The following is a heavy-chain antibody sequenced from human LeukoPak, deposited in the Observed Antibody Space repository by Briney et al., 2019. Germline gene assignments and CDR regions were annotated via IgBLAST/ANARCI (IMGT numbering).Heavy chain of an antibody. D-gene: IGHD2-15*01. J-gene: IGHJ6*02. CDR1: GFTFDDYA. CDR3: AKDLAHYYYYGMDV. V-gene: IGHV3-43*02. Sequence: GGSLRLSCAASGFTFDDYAMHWVRQAPGKGLDWVSLISGDGGSTYYADSVKGRFTISRDNSKNSLYLQMNSLRTEDTALYYCAKDLAHYYYYGMDVWGQGTTVTVSS. CDR2: ISGDGGST.